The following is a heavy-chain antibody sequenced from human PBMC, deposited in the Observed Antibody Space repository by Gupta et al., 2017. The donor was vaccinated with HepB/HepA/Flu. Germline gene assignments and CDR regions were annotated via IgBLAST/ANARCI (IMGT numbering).Heavy chain of an antibody. Sequence: QVQLVQSGAEVKKPGSSVKVSCKASGGTFSSYAISWVRQAPGQGLEWMGGIIPIFGTANYAQKFQGRVTITADKSTSTAYMELSSLRSEDTAVYYCARTYCSSTSCPNNDFDYWGQGTLVTVSS. J-gene: IGHJ4*02. CDR1: GGTFSSYA. CDR2: IIPIFGTA. CDR3: ARTYCSSTSCPNNDFDY. V-gene: IGHV1-69*06. D-gene: IGHD2-2*01.